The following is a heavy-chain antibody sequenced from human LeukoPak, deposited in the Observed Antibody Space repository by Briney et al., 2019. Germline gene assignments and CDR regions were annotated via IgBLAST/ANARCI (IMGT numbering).Heavy chain of an antibody. CDR2: ISGSGGST. CDR3: AKGQDPPAKLLWFGESFDY. CDR1: GFTFSSYA. J-gene: IGHJ4*02. Sequence: PGRSLRLSCAASGFTFSSYAMSWVRQAPGKGLEWVSAISGSGGSTYYADSVKGRFTISRDNSKNTLYLQMNSLRAEDTAVYYCAKGQDPPAKLLWFGESFDYWGQGTLVTVSS. V-gene: IGHV3-23*01. D-gene: IGHD3-10*01.